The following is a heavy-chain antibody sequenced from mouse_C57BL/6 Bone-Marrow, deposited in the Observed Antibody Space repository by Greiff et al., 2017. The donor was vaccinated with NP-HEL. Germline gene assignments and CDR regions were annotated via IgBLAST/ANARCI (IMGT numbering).Heavy chain of an antibody. V-gene: IGHV1-55*01. CDR1: GYTFTSYW. CDR2: IYPGSGST. J-gene: IGHJ1*03. Sequence: QVQLQQPGAELVKPGASVKMSCKASGYTFTSYWITWVKQRPGQGLEWIGDIYPGSGSTNYNEKFKSKATLTVDTSSSTAYMQLSSLTSDDSAVYYCARGLYWYFDVWGTGTTVTVSS. CDR3: ARGLYWYFDV.